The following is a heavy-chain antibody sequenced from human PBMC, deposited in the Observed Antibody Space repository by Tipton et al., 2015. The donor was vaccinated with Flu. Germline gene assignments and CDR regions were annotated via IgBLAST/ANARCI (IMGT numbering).Heavy chain of an antibody. CDR1: GGSFSSYY. V-gene: IGHV4-59*01. Sequence: TLSLTCTVSGGSFSSYYWSWIRQPPGKRPEWIGHIYYSGSTNYNPALQSRVTISVDTSKNQFSLGLSSVTAADTAVYFCAADHYFGSGSYYWGQGKMVTVSS. D-gene: IGHD3-10*01. CDR2: IYYSGST. CDR3: AADHYFGSGSYY. J-gene: IGHJ4*02.